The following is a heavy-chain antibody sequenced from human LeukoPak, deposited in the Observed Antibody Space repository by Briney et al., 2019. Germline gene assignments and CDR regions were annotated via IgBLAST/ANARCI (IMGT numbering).Heavy chain of an antibody. J-gene: IGHJ4*02. CDR3: ARARLFGSGHRYFDY. D-gene: IGHD3-22*01. CDR1: GGSITSYF. CDR2: IYTSGST. Sequence: SETLSLTCTVSGGSITSYFWSWIRQPAGKGLEWIGRIYTSGSTNYNPSLKSRVTMSVDTSKNQFSLKLSSVTAADTAVYYCARARLFGSGHRYFDYWGQGTLVTVSS. V-gene: IGHV4-4*07.